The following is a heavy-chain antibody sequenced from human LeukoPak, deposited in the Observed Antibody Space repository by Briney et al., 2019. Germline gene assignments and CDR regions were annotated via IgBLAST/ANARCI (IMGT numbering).Heavy chain of an antibody. Sequence: TGGSLRLSCAASGFTFSSYSMNWVRQAPGKGLEWVSSISGTSDYIYYADSVKGRFTISRDNGQNSLYLQMNSLRAEDTGVYYCARREPQGCSGTSCFAGPVGHWGQGTLVTVSS. J-gene: IGHJ4*02. D-gene: IGHD2-2*01. CDR1: GFTFSSYS. CDR3: ARREPQGCSGTSCFAGPVGH. CDR2: ISGTSDYI. V-gene: IGHV3-21*06.